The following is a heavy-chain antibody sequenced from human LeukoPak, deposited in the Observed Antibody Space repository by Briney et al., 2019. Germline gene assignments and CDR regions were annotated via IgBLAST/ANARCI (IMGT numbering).Heavy chain of an antibody. CDR3: ARFKSDTREANDY. D-gene: IGHD3-22*01. V-gene: IGHV5-51*01. CDR2: ISPTGSDT. CDR1: RYTFSTYW. Sequence: GESLKISCKGSRYTFSTYWIGWVRQMPGKALEWVGVISPTGSDTRYRPAFQGQVTISVDKSISTAYLQWSSLKASDTAMYYCARFKSDTREANDYWGQGTLVTVSS. J-gene: IGHJ4*02.